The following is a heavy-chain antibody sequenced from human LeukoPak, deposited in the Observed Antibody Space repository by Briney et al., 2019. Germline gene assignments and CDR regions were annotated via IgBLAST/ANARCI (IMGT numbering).Heavy chain of an antibody. V-gene: IGHV3-33*01. CDR3: ARDFGSGGSCYSGLSDP. D-gene: IGHD2-15*01. Sequence: GSLRLSCAASGFTFSSYGMHWVRQAPGKGLEWVAVIWYDGSNKYYADSVKGRFTISRDNSKNTLYLQMNSLRAEDTAVYYCARDFGSGGSCYSGLSDPWGQGTLVTVSS. CDR1: GFTFSSYG. J-gene: IGHJ5*02. CDR2: IWYDGSNK.